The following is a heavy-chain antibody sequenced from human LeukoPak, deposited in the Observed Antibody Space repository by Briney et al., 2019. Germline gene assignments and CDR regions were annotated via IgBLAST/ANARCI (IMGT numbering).Heavy chain of an antibody. V-gene: IGHV1-18*01. J-gene: IGHJ4*02. D-gene: IGHD6-19*01. CDR2: ISAYNGNT. Sequence: ASVKVSCKASGYTFTSYGISWVRQAPGQGLEWMGWISAYNGNTNYAQKPQGRVTMTTDTSTRTAYMELRSLRSDDTAVYYCASGDEAGYSSGWYAYWGQGTLVTVSS. CDR1: GYTFTSYG. CDR3: ASGDEAGYSSGWYAY.